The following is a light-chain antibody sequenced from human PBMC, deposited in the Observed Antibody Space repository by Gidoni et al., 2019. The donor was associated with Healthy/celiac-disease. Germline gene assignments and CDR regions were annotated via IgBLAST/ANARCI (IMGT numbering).Light chain of an antibody. CDR3: QQYYNTPLT. J-gene: IGKJ4*01. CDR2: WAS. Sequence: DIVMTQSPDSLAVSLGERATINCKSSQSVLYSSNNKNYLAWYQQKPGQPPKLLIYWASTRESGVPDRFSGSGSGADFTLTINSLQAEDVAVYHCQQYYNTPLTFGGGTKVEIK. V-gene: IGKV4-1*01. CDR1: QSVLYSSNNKNY.